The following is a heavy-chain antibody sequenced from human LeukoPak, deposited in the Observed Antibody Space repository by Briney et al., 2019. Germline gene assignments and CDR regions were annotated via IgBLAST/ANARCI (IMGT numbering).Heavy chain of an antibody. V-gene: IGHV3-43*01. CDR2: ISWDGSST. CDR1: GFTFDDYT. Sequence: PGGSLRLSCAASGFTFDDYTMHWVRQVPGKGLEWVSFISWDGSSTYYVDSVKGRFITSRDNRKNSLYLQMNSLRTEDTALYYCVKDRSTSGVSEFDCWGQGTLVTVSS. CDR3: VKDRSTSGVSEFDC. D-gene: IGHD1-1*01. J-gene: IGHJ4*02.